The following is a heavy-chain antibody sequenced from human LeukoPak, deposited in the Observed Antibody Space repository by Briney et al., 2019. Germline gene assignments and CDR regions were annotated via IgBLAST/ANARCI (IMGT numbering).Heavy chain of an antibody. D-gene: IGHD2-2*01. CDR1: AYSISTGYY. CDR2: IYHSGST. Sequence: SETLSLTCTVSAYSISTGYYWGWIRQPPGKGLEWIGSIYHSGSTYYNPSLKSRVTISVDTSKNQFSLRLTSVTAADSAMYYCATEGQCGFTTCPGLQFWGQGILVSVSS. J-gene: IGHJ4*02. V-gene: IGHV4-38-2*02. CDR3: ATEGQCGFTTCPGLQF.